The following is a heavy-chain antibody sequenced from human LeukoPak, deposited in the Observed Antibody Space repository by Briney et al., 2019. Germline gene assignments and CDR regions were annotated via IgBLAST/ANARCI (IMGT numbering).Heavy chain of an antibody. CDR3: ARGEGLGYCSSTSCGRWGWFDP. V-gene: IGHV3-7*03. D-gene: IGHD2-2*01. CDR1: GFTFSTYW. Sequence: GGSLRLSCAASGFTFSTYWMSWVRQAPGRGLEWVANINKDGSERNFVDSVKGRFTISRDNTKNSLYLQMNSLRAEDTAVYYCARGEGLGYCSSTSCGRWGWFDPWGQGTLVTVSS. CDR2: INKDGSER. J-gene: IGHJ5*02.